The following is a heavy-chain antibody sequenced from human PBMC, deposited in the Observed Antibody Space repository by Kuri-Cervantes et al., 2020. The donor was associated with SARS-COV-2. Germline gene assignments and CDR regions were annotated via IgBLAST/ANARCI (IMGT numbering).Heavy chain of an antibody. CDR1: GGSINSYY. V-gene: IGHV4-59*01. Sequence: GSLRLSCSVSGGSINSYYWSWIRQAPGKGLEWLGHVYYDGTTNYNPSLKRRATISLATSKSQFFLQLDSVTAAGTAVYFCARASTSFDDWGQGTPVTVSS. J-gene: IGHJ4*02. D-gene: IGHD4-11*01. CDR2: VYYDGTT. CDR3: ARASTSFDD.